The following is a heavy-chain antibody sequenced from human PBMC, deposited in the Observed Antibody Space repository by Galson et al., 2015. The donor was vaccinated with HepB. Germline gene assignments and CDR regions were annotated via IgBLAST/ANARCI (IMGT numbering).Heavy chain of an antibody. D-gene: IGHD6-13*01. V-gene: IGHV4-39*01. Sequence: ETLSLTCTVSGGSISNSAYFWGWIRQPPGKGLEWIGTVYYSGSTYYNPSLKSRLNISVDPSRNHFSLKLSSATAADKAVYYCAGLFAGSFDFWGQGTLVTVSS. CDR1: GGSISNSAYF. CDR3: AGLFAGSFDF. CDR2: VYYSGST. J-gene: IGHJ4*02.